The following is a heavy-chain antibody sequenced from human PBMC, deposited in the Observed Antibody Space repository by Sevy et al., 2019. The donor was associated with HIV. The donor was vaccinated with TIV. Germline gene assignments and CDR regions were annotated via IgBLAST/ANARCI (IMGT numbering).Heavy chain of an antibody. CDR1: GFTFSSYA. CDR3: AKDLTVDHYDSSGYYYEVKAFDI. CDR2: ISGSGGST. Sequence: GGSLRLSCAASGFTFSSYAMSWVRQAPGKGLEWVSAISGSGGSTYYADSVKGRFTISRDNSKNTLYLQMNSLRAEDTAVYYCAKDLTVDHYDSSGYYYEVKAFDIWGQGTMVTVSS. J-gene: IGHJ3*02. V-gene: IGHV3-23*01. D-gene: IGHD3-22*01.